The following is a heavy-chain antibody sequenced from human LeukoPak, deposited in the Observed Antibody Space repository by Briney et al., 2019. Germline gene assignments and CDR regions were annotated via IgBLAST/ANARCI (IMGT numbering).Heavy chain of an antibody. V-gene: IGHV4-39*01. CDR1: GGSISSSSYY. Sequence: PSETLSLTCTVSGGSISSSSYYWCWIRQPPGKGLEWIGSIYHSGSTYYNPSLKSRVTISVDTSKNQFSLKLSSVTAADTAVYYCARQTDYYDSSGYYIDAFDIWGQGTMVTVSS. CDR2: IYHSGST. J-gene: IGHJ3*02. D-gene: IGHD3-22*01. CDR3: ARQTDYYDSSGYYIDAFDI.